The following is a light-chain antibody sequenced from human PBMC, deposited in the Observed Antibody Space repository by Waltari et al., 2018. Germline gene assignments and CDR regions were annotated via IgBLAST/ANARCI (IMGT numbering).Light chain of an antibody. CDR1: TSNIGENY. CDR3: ATWDRILSAVI. CDR2: SNS. J-gene: IGLJ2*01. V-gene: IGLV1-51*01. Sequence: QSVLTQPPSVSAAPGQQVTISCSGSTSNIGENYVSLYQPLPGKDPRLLIFSNSERPSGIPDRFYGSKSDTSATLGITGLQTGDEADYYCATWDRILSAVIIGGGTKLTVL.